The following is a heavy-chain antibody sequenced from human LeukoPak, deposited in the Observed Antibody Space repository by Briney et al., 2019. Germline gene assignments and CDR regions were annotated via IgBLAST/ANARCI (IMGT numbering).Heavy chain of an antibody. CDR3: ATDPGGNPYYYYMDV. CDR1: GGTSSSYA. V-gene: IGHV1-69*13. D-gene: IGHD4-23*01. CDR2: IIPIFGTA. J-gene: IGHJ6*03. Sequence: SVKVSCKASGGTSSSYAISWVRQAPGQGLEWMGGIIPIFGTANYAHKFQGRVTITADESTSTAYMELSSLRSEDTAVYYCATDPGGNPYYYYMDVWGKGTTVTVSS.